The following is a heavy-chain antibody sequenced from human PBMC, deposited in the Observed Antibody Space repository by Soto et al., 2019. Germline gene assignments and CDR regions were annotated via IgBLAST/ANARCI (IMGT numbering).Heavy chain of an antibody. Sequence: SETLSLTCTVSGGSISSYYWSWIRQPPGKGLEWIGYIYYSGSTNYNPSLKSRVTISVDTSKNQFSLKLSSVTAADTAVYYCAFGEESRYYYYGMDVWGQGTTDTVSS. CDR1: GGSISSYY. CDR2: IYYSGST. J-gene: IGHJ6*02. CDR3: AFGEESRYYYYGMDV. V-gene: IGHV4-59*01. D-gene: IGHD3-10*01.